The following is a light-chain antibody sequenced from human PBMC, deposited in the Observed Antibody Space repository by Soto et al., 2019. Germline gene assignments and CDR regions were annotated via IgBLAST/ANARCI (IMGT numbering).Light chain of an antibody. CDR1: QGISND. V-gene: IGKV1-27*01. Sequence: DIQMTQSPSSLSASVGDRVTITCLASQGISNDLAWYQQKPGKVPKVLIYAASTLQSGVPSRFSGSGSGTDFTLTISSLQPEDVAAYYCQKYNSAPLTFGQGTKVDI. CDR2: AAS. CDR3: QKYNSAPLT. J-gene: IGKJ1*01.